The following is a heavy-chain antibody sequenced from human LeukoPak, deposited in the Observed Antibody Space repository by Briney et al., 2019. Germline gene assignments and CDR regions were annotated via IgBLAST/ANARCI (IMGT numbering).Heavy chain of an antibody. V-gene: IGHV4-59*01. CDR3: ASSDRTEGYYMDV. D-gene: IGHD3-22*01. CDR2: IYYSGSS. Sequence: SETLSLTCTVSGGSISSYYWSWIRQPPGKGLEWIGYIYYSGSSNCNPSLKSRVTISVDTSKNQFSLKLSSVTAADTAVYYCASSDRTEGYYMDVWGKGTTVTVSS. J-gene: IGHJ6*03. CDR1: GGSISSYY.